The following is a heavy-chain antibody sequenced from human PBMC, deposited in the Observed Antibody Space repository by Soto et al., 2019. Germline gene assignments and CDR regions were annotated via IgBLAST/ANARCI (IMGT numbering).Heavy chain of an antibody. J-gene: IGHJ6*02. CDR1: GFTFDDFA. V-gene: IGHV3-43D*04. CDR3: ARTYYYYDMDV. CDR2: VNWDGDTT. Sequence: GGSLRLSCAASGFTFDDFAMCWVRQVPGKGLEWISLVNWDGDTTFYADSVKGRFIISRDNSKNSVYLQMNSLRAEDTAVYFCARTYYYYDMDVWGQGTTVTVSS.